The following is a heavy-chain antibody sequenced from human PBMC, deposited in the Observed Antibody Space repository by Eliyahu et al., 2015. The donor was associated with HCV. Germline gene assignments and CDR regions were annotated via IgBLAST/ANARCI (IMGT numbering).Heavy chain of an antibody. CDR1: GGSISSXSYY. D-gene: IGHD5-18*01. J-gene: IGHJ1*01. CDR3: ARHEYSYFGPQYFQH. Sequence: QLQLQESGPGLVKPSETLSLTCTVSGGSISSXSYYWGWIRQPPGKGXEWIGSIYYSGSTYYNPSLKSRVTISVDTSKNQFSLKLSSVTAADTAVYYCARHEYSYFGPQYFQHWGQGTLVTVSS. CDR2: IYYSGST. V-gene: IGHV4-39*01.